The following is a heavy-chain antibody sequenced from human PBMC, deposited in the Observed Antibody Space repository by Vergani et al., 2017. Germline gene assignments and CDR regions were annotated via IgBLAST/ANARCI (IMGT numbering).Heavy chain of an antibody. J-gene: IGHJ6*03. CDR3: ARHRIYYDSSGYEFGSYYYFYYMDV. D-gene: IGHD3-22*01. Sequence: DVQLVESGGGLVRPGGSLRLSCAGSGFSFSNYNMEWVRQAPGKGLEWVSSISSSGSNMYYSDSLKGRFTISRVNAKHSLFLQMNSLRAEDTAVYYCARHRIYYDSSGYEFGSYYYFYYMDVWGKGTTVTVSS. CDR1: GFSFSNYN. CDR2: ISSSGSNM. V-gene: IGHV3-21*01.